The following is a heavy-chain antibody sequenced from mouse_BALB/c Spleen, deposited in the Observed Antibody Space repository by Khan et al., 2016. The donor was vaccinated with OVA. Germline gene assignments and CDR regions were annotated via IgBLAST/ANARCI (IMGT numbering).Heavy chain of an antibody. D-gene: IGHD1-1*02. J-gene: IGHJ3*01. CDR2: INPNNGGT. CDR1: GYTFTSYY. V-gene: IGHV1S81*02. CDR3: TRSGYGTFAY. Sequence: VELVESGAELVKPGASVRLSCKASGYTFTSYYLYWVKQRPGQGLEWIGDINPNNGGTNFNEKFRTKATLPVDKSSNTAYMELSRLTADDSAVYYCTRSGYGTFAYWGQGTLVTVSA.